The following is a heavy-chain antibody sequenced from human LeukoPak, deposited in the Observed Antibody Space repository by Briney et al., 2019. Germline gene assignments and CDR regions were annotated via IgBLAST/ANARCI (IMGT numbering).Heavy chain of an antibody. Sequence: SETLSLTCAVYGGSFSGYYWSWIRQPPGKGLEWIGEINHSGSTNYNPSLKSRVTISVDTSKNQFSLKLSSVTAADTAVYYCARGIGYSYGYFSSRGWFDPWGQGTLVTVSS. CDR1: GGSFSGYY. CDR2: INHSGST. V-gene: IGHV4-34*01. D-gene: IGHD5-18*01. CDR3: ARGIGYSYGYFSSRGWFDP. J-gene: IGHJ5*02.